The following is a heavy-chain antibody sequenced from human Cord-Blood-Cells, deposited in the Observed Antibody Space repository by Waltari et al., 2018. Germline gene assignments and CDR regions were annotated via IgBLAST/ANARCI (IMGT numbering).Heavy chain of an antibody. Sequence: QLQLQESGPGLVKPSETLSLTCTVSGGSISSSSYYWGWIRQPPGKGLGWMGSIYYSRRTYYHPSLNSRVTISVDTSKNQFSLKLSSVTAADTAVYYCARGSGSYYYYYYYGMDVWGQGTTVTVSS. CDR3: ARGSGSYYYYYYYGMDV. CDR1: GGSISSSSYY. J-gene: IGHJ6*02. V-gene: IGHV4-39*01. CDR2: IYYSRRT. D-gene: IGHD1-26*01.